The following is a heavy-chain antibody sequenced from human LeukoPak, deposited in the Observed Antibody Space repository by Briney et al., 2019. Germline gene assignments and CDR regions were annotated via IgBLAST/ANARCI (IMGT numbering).Heavy chain of an antibody. Sequence: SETLSLTCSVSVGSISSSNWWSWVRQRPGKGLEGIGEVYHSGVTNYTPYLKSRVTLSVAKSKHQFSLKLSSVPAADPAVYYCARGPIVGDTPPPYFDYWGQGTLVTVSS. CDR3: ARGPIVGDTPPPYFDY. J-gene: IGHJ4*02. D-gene: IGHD1-26*01. V-gene: IGHV4-4*02. CDR1: VGSISSSNW. CDR2: VYHSGVT.